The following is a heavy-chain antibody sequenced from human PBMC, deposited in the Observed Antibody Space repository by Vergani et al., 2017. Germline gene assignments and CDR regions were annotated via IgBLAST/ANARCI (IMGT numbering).Heavy chain of an antibody. D-gene: IGHD3-10*01. J-gene: IGHJ6*02. CDR2: VSGSGGST. Sequence: EVQLLESGGGLVQPGGSLRLSCEASGFSFPGYAMSWVRQAPGKGLEWVSSVSGSGGSTYYADSVKGRFTISRDNSKNTLYLQMNSLRAEDTAVYYCAKADGSGSYYAYYYGMDVWGQGTTVTVSS. CDR1: GFSFPGYA. CDR3: AKADGSGSYYAYYYGMDV. V-gene: IGHV3-23*01.